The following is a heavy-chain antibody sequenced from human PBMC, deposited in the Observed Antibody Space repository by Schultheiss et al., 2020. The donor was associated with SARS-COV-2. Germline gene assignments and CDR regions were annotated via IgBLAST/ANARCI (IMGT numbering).Heavy chain of an antibody. V-gene: IGHV4-30-2*01. CDR1: GGSISSGDYY. CDR2: IYHSGST. J-gene: IGHJ6*02. Sequence: SQTLSLTCTVSGGSISSGDYYWSWIRQPPGKGLEWIGYIYHSGSTYYNPSLKSRVTISVDKSKNQFSLKLSSVTAADTAVYYCAREWDSSSSQYYYYGMDVWGQGTTVTVSS. D-gene: IGHD6-6*01. CDR3: AREWDSSSSQYYYYGMDV.